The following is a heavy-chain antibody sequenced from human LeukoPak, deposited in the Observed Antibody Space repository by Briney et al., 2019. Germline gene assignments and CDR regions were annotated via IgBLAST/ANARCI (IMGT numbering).Heavy chain of an antibody. Sequence: MSGGSLRLSCAASGFTFSNYSMNWVRQAPGKGLEWVSSISCGSSYIYYADSMKGRFTISRDNAKNSLYLQMNSLRAEDTAVYYCARDDSGSFDYWGQGTLVTVSS. V-gene: IGHV3-21*01. CDR3: ARDDSGSFDY. J-gene: IGHJ4*02. CDR1: GFTFSNYS. CDR2: ISCGSSYI. D-gene: IGHD3-10*01.